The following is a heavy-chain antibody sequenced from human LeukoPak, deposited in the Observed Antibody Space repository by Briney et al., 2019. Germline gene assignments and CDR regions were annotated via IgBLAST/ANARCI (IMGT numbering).Heavy chain of an antibody. CDR2: ISYDGSNK. D-gene: IGHD6-19*01. CDR3: AKDLPIAVAGYDAFDI. J-gene: IGHJ3*02. Sequence: PGRSLRLSCAASGFTFSSYGMHWVRQAPGKGLEWVAVISYDGSNKYYADSVKGRFTISRDNSKNTLYLQMNSLRAEDTAVYYCAKDLPIAVAGYDAFDIWGQGTTVTVSS. V-gene: IGHV3-30*18. CDR1: GFTFSSYG.